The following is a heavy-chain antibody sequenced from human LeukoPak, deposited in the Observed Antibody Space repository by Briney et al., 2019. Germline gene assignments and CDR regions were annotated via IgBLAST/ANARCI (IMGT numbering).Heavy chain of an antibody. V-gene: IGHV4-61*02. J-gene: IGHJ6*03. CDR2: MYTSGST. D-gene: IGHD3-10*01. CDR3: AGLWFGEEGIDYYYYYLDV. Sequence: SETLSLTCTVSGGSISSGSYYWSWIRQPAGQGLEYIGRMYTSGSTNYNPSLKSRVTISVDTSKNQFSLKLSSVTAADTAVYYCAGLWFGEEGIDYYYYYLDVWGKGTTVTISS. CDR1: GGSISSGSYY.